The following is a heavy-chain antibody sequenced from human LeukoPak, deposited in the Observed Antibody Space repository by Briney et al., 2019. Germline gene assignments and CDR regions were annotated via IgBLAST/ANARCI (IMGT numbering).Heavy chain of an antibody. CDR1: GFTFDDYA. J-gene: IGHJ4*02. CDR3: AKDLGPYYDSSGYSS. CDR2: ISWNSGSI. Sequence: GRSLRPSWAASGFTFDDYAVHWVRQAPGKGLEWVSGISWNSGSIGYADSVKGRFTISRDDAKNSLYLQMNSLRAEDTALYYCAKDLGPYYDSSGYSSWGQGTLVTVSS. D-gene: IGHD3-22*01. V-gene: IGHV3-9*01.